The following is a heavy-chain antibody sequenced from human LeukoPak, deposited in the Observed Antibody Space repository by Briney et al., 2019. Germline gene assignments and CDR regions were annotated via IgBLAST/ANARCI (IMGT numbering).Heavy chain of an antibody. CDR2: IYSGGST. D-gene: IGHD3-10*01. CDR1: GFTVNNNF. V-gene: IGHV3-66*01. CDR3: ARDTDYYGSGTLGYLDY. J-gene: IGHJ4*02. Sequence: GGSLRLSCAVSGFTVNNNFMSWVRQAPGKGLEWVSVIYSGGSTYYTDSVKGRFTISRYNSKNTLYLQMNSLRAEDTAVYYCARDTDYYGSGTLGYLDYWGQGTLVTVSS.